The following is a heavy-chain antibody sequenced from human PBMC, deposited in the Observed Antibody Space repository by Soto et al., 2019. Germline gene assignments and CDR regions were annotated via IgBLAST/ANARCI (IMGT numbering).Heavy chain of an antibody. D-gene: IGHD4-4*01. Sequence: GGSLRLSCTASGFTFGDYAMSWFRQAPGKGLEWVGFIRSKAYGGTTEYAASVKGRFTISRDDSKSIAYLQMNSLKTEDTAVYYCTRDTTVEYYYYGMDVWGQGTTVTVSS. J-gene: IGHJ6*02. V-gene: IGHV3-49*03. CDR3: TRDTTVEYYYYGMDV. CDR1: GFTFGDYA. CDR2: IRSKAYGGTT.